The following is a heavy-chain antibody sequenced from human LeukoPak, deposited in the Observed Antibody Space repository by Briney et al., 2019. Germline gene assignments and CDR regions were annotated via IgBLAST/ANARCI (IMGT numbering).Heavy chain of an antibody. Sequence: GGSLRLSCAASGFTVSSKYMSWVRQAPGKGLEWLSVIYNSGGTYYADSVKGRFTISRDNAKNSLYLQMNSLRAEDTAVYYCARYSRGSVDAFDIWGQGTMVTVSS. CDR2: IYNSGGT. D-gene: IGHD3-22*01. V-gene: IGHV3-66*01. CDR3: ARYSRGSVDAFDI. CDR1: GFTVSSKY. J-gene: IGHJ3*02.